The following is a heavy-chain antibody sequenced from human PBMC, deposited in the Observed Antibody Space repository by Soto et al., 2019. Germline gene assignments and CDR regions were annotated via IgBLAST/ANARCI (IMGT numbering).Heavy chain of an antibody. CDR2: IYYSGST. CDR1: GGSISIYY. V-gene: IGHV4-59*01. CDR3: ARMDYRGDWFDP. Sequence: PSETLSLTCTVSGGSISIYYWSWIRQPPGKGLEWIGYIYYSGSTNYNPSLKSRVTISVDTSKNQFSLKLSSVTAADTAVYYCARMDYRGDWFDPWGQGTLVTVSS. D-gene: IGHD3-16*01. J-gene: IGHJ5*02.